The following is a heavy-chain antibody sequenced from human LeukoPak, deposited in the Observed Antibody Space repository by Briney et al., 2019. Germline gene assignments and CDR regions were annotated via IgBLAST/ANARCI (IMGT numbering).Heavy chain of an antibody. CDR1: GDSISSYY. Sequence: SETLSLTCTVSGDSISSYYWSWIRQPPGKGLEWIGYIRYSGSANYNPSLRSRVTISIDTSKNQLSLKLRSVTAADTAVYHCARLVYDSRGYYFDYWGQGTLVTVSS. V-gene: IGHV4-59*08. J-gene: IGHJ4*02. CDR2: IRYSGSA. D-gene: IGHD3-22*01. CDR3: ARLVYDSRGYYFDY.